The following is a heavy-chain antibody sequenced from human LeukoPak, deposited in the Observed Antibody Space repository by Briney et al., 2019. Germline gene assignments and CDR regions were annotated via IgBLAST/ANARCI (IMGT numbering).Heavy chain of an antibody. CDR2: VHSSWST. J-gene: IGHJ4*02. CDR1: GGSIRNSNKY. CDR3: ARHDEEDGRNAKPIDY. V-gene: IGHV4-39*01. Sequence: SETLSLTCTVSGGSIRNSNKYWGWGRQPTGRGLEWVGTVHSSWSTTYSTPSLKSRVTISVDTSKNEFSLKLSSVTAADTAVYYCARHDEEDGRNAKPIDYWGQGTLVTVSS. D-gene: IGHD5-24*01.